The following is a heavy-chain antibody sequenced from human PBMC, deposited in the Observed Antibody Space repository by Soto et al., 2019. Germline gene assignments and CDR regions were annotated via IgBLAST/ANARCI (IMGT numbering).Heavy chain of an antibody. Sequence: EVQLLESGGGLVQPGGSLRLSCAASGFTLGTYVMTWVRQAPGKGLEWVSAISGSGGSTNYADPVKGRFTISRDNTKNTLYLQMNSLRVEDTAVYYCAKDRKGSYCSGGTCYSFDHWGQGTLVTVPS. D-gene: IGHD2-15*01. CDR2: ISGSGGST. V-gene: IGHV3-23*01. J-gene: IGHJ4*02. CDR1: GFTLGTYV. CDR3: AKDRKGSYCSGGTCYSFDH.